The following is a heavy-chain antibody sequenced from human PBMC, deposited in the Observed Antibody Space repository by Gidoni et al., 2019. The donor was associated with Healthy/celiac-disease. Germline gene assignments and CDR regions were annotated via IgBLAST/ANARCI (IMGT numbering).Heavy chain of an antibody. CDR2: SSSSSSYT. V-gene: IGHV3-11*06. Sequence: QVQLVESGGGLVKPGGSLILSCAASGFSFSAYYMSWIRKAPGKGLEWVSYSSSSSSYTNYSDSVKCRFTISRDNAKNSLYLQMNSLGAEDTAVYYCARGSDGSGSYYFHGMDVWGQGTTVTVSS. D-gene: IGHD3-10*01. J-gene: IGHJ6*02. CDR3: ARGSDGSGSYYFHGMDV. CDR1: GFSFSAYY.